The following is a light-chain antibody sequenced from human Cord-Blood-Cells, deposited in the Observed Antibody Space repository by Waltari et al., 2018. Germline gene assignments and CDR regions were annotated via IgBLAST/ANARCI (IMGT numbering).Light chain of an antibody. Sequence: QTALTQPAPVSGSPGQSLTISCTGTSSDVGGYNFVSWYQQHPGKAPKLMIYDVSKRPSGVSNRCSGSKSGNTASLTISGLQAEDEADYYCSSYTSSSTLVFGGGTKLTVL. J-gene: IGLJ3*02. V-gene: IGLV2-14*01. CDR1: SSDVGGYNF. CDR3: SSYTSSSTLV. CDR2: DVS.